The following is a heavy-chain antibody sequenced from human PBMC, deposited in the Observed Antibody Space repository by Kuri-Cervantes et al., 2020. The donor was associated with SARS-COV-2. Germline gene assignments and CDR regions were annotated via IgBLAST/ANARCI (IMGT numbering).Heavy chain of an antibody. CDR3: ARGIYYGMDV. Sequence: GSLRLSCTVSGASISSSTYYWGWIRQSPGKGLEWLGSIYESGDTYYSSSLRSRLSLSVDTSKNQFSLQLNSVTPEDTAVYYCARGIYYGMDVWGQGTTVTVSS. CDR1: GASISSSTYY. J-gene: IGHJ6*02. V-gene: IGHV4-39*01. CDR2: IYESGDT.